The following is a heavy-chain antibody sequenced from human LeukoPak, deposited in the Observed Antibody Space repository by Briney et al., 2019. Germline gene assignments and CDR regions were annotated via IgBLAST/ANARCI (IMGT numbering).Heavy chain of an antibody. CDR2: TYYRSKWYN. CDR1: GDSVSSNSAA. J-gene: IGHJ5*02. V-gene: IGHV6-1*01. Sequence: SQTLSLTCAISGDSVSSNSAAWNWIRQSPSRGLEWLGRTYYRSKWYNDYAVSVKSRITINPDTSKNQFSLKLSSVTAADTAVYYCARRPLGVPAAGFDPWGQGTLVTVSS. D-gene: IGHD2-2*01. CDR3: ARRPLGVPAAGFDP.